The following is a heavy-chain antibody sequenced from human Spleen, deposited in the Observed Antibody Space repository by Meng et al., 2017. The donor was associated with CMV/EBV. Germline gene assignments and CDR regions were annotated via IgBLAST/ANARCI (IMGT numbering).Heavy chain of an antibody. CDR1: GYTFTGYY. CDR2: INPNSDGT. CDR3: ARERTYCGGDCRPSDRDVFDI. J-gene: IGHJ3*02. Sequence: ASVKVSCKASGYTFTGYYMHWVRQAPGQGLEWMGWINPNSDGTNYAQKFQGRVTMTRDTSTSTAYMELSRLRSDDTAVYYCARERTYCGGDCRPSDRDVFDIWGQGTLVTVSS. D-gene: IGHD2-21*01. V-gene: IGHV1-2*02.